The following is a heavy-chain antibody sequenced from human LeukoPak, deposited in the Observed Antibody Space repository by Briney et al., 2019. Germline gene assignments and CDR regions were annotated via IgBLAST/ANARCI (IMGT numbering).Heavy chain of an antibody. CDR1: GFTFSSYA. V-gene: IGHV3-23*01. CDR2: ISGSGAST. CDR3: AKVRFGVTARYYFDY. Sequence: GESLRLSCAASGFTFSSYAMSWVRQAPGKGLEWVSVISGSGASTYYADSVKGRFTISRDNSKNTLYLQMNSLRAEDTAVYYCAKVRFGVTARYYFDYWGQGTLVTVSS. D-gene: IGHD3-10*01. J-gene: IGHJ4*02.